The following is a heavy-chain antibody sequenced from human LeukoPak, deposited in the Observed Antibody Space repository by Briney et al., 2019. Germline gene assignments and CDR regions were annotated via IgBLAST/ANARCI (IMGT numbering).Heavy chain of an antibody. Sequence: PGGSLRLSCAASGFTFSSYWMSWVRQAPGKGLEWVANIKQDGSEKYYVDSVKGRFTISRDNAKNSLYLQMNSLRAEDTAVYYCARDGTYSSGWSVLINYYYYGMDVWGQGTTVTVSS. V-gene: IGHV3-7*03. CDR2: IKQDGSEK. CDR3: ARDGTYSSGWSVLINYYYYGMDV. J-gene: IGHJ6*02. D-gene: IGHD6-19*01. CDR1: GFTFSSYW.